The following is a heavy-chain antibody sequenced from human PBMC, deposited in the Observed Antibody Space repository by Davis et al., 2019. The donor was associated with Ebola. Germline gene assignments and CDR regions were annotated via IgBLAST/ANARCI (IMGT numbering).Heavy chain of an antibody. J-gene: IGHJ4*02. Sequence: GESLKISCAAPGLTFSNYAMTWVRQAPGKGLEWVSSISSDGSYIFYADSAKGRFSISRDNAKNSLYLQMNSLKAEDTAVYFCATSESFFDYAAYFHSWGQGTLLTVSS. CDR3: ATSESFFDYAAYFHS. CDR1: GLTFSNYA. D-gene: IGHD3-16*01. CDR2: ISSDGSYI. V-gene: IGHV3-21*01.